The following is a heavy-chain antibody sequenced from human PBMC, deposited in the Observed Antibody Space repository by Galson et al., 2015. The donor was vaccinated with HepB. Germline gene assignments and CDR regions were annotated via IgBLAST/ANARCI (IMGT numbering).Heavy chain of an antibody. CDR2: IFWDDDK. CDR3: AHRLWGYFETSGYSFDY. Sequence: PALVKPTQTLTLTCTFSGFSLNTSGVGVGWFRQPPGKALEWLALIFWDDDKRYSPSLKSRLAITKDTSKNQVVLTMTNMDPVDTATYFCAHRLWGYFETSGYSFDYWGQGTLVTVSS. D-gene: IGHD3-22*01. V-gene: IGHV2-5*02. CDR1: GFSLNTSGVG. J-gene: IGHJ4*02.